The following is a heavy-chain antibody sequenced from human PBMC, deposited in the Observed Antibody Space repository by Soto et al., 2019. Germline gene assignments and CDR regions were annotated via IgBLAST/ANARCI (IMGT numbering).Heavy chain of an antibody. J-gene: IGHJ4*02. V-gene: IGHV3-23*01. D-gene: IGHD2-21*01. CDR2: ISGSGGST. Sequence: GGSLRLSCAASGFTFSSYAMSWVRQAPGKGLEWVSAISGSGGSTYYADSVKGRFTISRDNSKNTLYLQMNSLRAEDTAVYYCAKGGYSGPDCGGDCYLFDYWGQGTLVTVSS. CDR1: GFTFSSYA. CDR3: AKGGYSGPDCGGDCYLFDY.